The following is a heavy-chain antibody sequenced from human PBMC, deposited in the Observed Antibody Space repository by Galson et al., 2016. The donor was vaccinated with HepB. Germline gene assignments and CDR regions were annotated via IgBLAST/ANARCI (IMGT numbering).Heavy chain of an antibody. CDR3: ARAMRYYDSSGYPSVGMDV. V-gene: IGHV1-3*01. J-gene: IGHJ6*02. D-gene: IGHD3-22*01. CDR2: INAGNGKT. CDR1: GYTFRNYA. Sequence: VKVSCKASGYTFRNYAMHWVRQAPGQRLEWMAWINAGNGKTKSSERFQGRVTITRDTSASTAYMELISLRSEDTAVYYCARAMRYYDSSGYPSVGMDVWGQGTTVTVSS.